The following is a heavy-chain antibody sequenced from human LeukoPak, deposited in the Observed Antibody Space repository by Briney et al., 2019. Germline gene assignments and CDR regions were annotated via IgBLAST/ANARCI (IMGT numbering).Heavy chain of an antibody. Sequence: SGGSLRLSCAASGFTFSSHYMQWVRQAPWKGLVWVSGIKTDGSSTRYADSVKGRFTISRDNAKDTLYLQMNSLRAEDTAIYYCVRDKSGWAGDYWGQGTLVTVSS. J-gene: IGHJ4*02. D-gene: IGHD6-19*01. CDR1: GFTFSSHY. V-gene: IGHV3-74*01. CDR3: VRDKSGWAGDY. CDR2: IKTDGSST.